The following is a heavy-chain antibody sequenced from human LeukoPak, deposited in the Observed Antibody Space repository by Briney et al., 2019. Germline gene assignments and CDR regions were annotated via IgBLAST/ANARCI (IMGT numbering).Heavy chain of an antibody. CDR1: GYTFTSYG. CDR2: INAYNGNT. D-gene: IGHD3-22*01. Sequence: ASVKVSCKASGYTFTSYGISWVGQALGQGLAWMGWINAYNGNTHKAHKLQGRVTHHTDTPTHTAYLELRSLRSDYTAVYYCSRADTRSDAFDIWGQGTMVTVSS. V-gene: IGHV1-18*01. CDR3: SRADTRSDAFDI. J-gene: IGHJ3*02.